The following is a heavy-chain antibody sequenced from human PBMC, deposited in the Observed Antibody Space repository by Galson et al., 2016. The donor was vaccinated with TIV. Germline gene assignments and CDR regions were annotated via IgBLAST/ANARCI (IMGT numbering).Heavy chain of an antibody. V-gene: IGHV3-21*01. J-gene: IGHJ4*02. CDR2: ISSRGNYI. CDR1: GFSFSTYN. D-gene: IGHD3-3*01. CDR3: ATNDFLSYYFDY. Sequence: SLRLSCAASGFSFSTYNMNWVRQAPGESLEWVSSISSRGNYIYYADSVRGRFTISRDNAAKSLYLQMSSLRAEDTAVYFCATNDFLSYYFDYWGQGTLVTVSS.